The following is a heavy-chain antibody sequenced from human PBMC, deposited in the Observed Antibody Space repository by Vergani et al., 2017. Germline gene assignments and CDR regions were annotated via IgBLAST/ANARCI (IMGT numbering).Heavy chain of an antibody. CDR1: GFAINGDDTW. Sequence: QEQLQESGPRLLKPSQTLSLTCSVSGFAINGDDTWWTWIRRSPGKGLEWIGRISSTGTSSSYNPSLKSRVTISLDTSKNQFSLKLTSVTAADTAVYYCANKQWVYYYMDVWGKGTTVTVSS. CDR3: ANKQWVYYYMDV. D-gene: IGHD1-26*01. J-gene: IGHJ6*03. CDR2: ISSTGTS. V-gene: IGHV4-30-4*08.